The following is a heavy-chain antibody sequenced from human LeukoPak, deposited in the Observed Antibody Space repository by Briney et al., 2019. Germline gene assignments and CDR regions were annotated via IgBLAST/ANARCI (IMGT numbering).Heavy chain of an antibody. V-gene: IGHV1-2*02. CDR2: INPNSGGT. CDR3: ARGPSGEPTYYDFWSGLPHYYYMDV. CDR1: GYTFTGYY. D-gene: IGHD3-3*01. J-gene: IGHJ6*03. Sequence: ASVKVSCKASGYTFTGYYMHWVRQAPGQGLEWMGWINPNSGGTNYAQKFQGRVTMTRDTSISTAYMELRSLRSDDTAVYYCARGPSGEPTYYDFWSGLPHYYYMDVWGKGTTVTVSS.